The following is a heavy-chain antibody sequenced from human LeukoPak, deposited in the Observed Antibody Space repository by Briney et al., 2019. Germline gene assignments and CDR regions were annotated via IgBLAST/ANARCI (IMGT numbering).Heavy chain of an antibody. CDR3: ARGCYDFWSGYSSHNDY. CDR2: IYTSGST. CDR1: GGSISSYY. D-gene: IGHD3-3*01. V-gene: IGHV4-4*07. J-gene: IGHJ4*02. Sequence: SETLSLTCTVSGGSISSYYWSWIRQPAGKGLEWIGRIYTSGSTNYNPSLKSRVTISVDTSKNQFSLKLSSVTAADTAVYYCARGCYDFWSGYSSHNDYWGQGTLVTVSS.